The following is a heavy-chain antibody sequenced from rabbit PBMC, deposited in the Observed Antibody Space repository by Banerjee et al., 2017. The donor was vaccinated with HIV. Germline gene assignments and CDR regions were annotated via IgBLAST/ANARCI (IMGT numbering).Heavy chain of an antibody. CDR1: GFSFSNKYV. CDR3: ARSGSSYVIYLKL. D-gene: IGHD8-1*01. Sequence: QEQLEESGGDLVKPEGSLTLTCTASGFSFSNKYVMCWVRQAPGKGLEWIACINTSSGNTVYATCAKCRLTISKTSLTTVTLQMTSLTAADTATYFCARSGSSYVIYLKLWGPGTLVTVS. CDR2: INTSSGNT. J-gene: IGHJ4*01. V-gene: IGHV1S45*01.